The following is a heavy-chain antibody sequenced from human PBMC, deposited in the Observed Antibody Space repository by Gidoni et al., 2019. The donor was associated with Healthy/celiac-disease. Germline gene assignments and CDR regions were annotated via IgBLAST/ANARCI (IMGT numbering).Heavy chain of an antibody. CDR3: ARTVSLGYEMVYYYYGMDV. D-gene: IGHD5-12*01. CDR2: FIPIFGTA. CDR1: GGTFSSYA. Sequence: QVQLVQAGAEVKKPGDSAKVACKASGGTFSSYASSGVRQAPGQGLEWEGGFIPIFGTANYAQKFQGRVTITADKSTSPACMELSSLRSEDTAVYYCARTVSLGYEMVYYYYGMDVWGQGTTVTVSS. V-gene: IGHV1-69*06. J-gene: IGHJ6*02.